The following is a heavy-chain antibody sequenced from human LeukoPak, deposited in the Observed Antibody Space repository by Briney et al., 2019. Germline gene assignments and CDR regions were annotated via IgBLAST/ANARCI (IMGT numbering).Heavy chain of an antibody. CDR1: GFTFSTYG. J-gene: IGHJ4*02. Sequence: GGSLRLSCVASGFTFSTYGMSWVRQAPGKGLEWVSVISSSGSGTYYADPVKGRFTISRDNSKNTLYLQMNSLRAEDTALYICARRGSTYSYDYWGQGTLVTVSS. CDR2: ISSSGSGT. CDR3: ARRGSTYSYDY. V-gene: IGHV3-23*01. D-gene: IGHD3-22*01.